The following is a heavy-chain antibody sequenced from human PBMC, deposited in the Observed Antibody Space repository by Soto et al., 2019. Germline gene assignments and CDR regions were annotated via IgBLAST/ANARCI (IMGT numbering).Heavy chain of an antibody. CDR1: GYTFSDYY. CDR3: AGDRRGSGSFDGLDV. J-gene: IGHJ6*02. CDR2: IIPKSDGT. Sequence: QVQLVQSGAEVKKPGASVRVSCKPSGYTFSDYYMHWVRQAPGQGLEWMGRIIPKSDGTKTAQKFQGRVTMTRDTSTNMFYLELDTLRSDDTAIYYCAGDRRGSGSFDGLDVWGQGTTVTVSS. D-gene: IGHD3-10*01. V-gene: IGHV1-2*02.